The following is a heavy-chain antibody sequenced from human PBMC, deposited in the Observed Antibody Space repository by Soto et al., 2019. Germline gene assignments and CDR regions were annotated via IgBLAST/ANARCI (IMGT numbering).Heavy chain of an antibody. V-gene: IGHV3-11*05. CDR3: ARRISAHFDY. J-gene: IGHJ4*02. Sequence: QVQLVESGGGLVQAGGSLRLSCAASGFVFSDYYMTWIRQAPGKGLEWLTYISSSSSHTNYADSVKGRFTITRDNAKNSVYLQINSMSAEDTAVYYCARRISAHFDYWGQGTLVTVSS. CDR1: GFVFSDYY. CDR2: ISSSSSHT.